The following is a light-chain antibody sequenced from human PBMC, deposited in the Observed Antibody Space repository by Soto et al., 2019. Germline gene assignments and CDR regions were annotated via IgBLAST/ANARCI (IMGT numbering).Light chain of an antibody. Sequence: QSVLTQPASVSGSPGQSIAISCTGTSSDVGSYNYVSWYQQHPDKAPKLILYDVTNRASGVSNRFSGSKSGNTASLTISGLQAEDEDDYYCSSYTTISTYVFGTGTKLTVL. CDR3: SSYTTISTYV. CDR2: DVT. CDR1: SSDVGSYNY. J-gene: IGLJ1*01. V-gene: IGLV2-14*01.